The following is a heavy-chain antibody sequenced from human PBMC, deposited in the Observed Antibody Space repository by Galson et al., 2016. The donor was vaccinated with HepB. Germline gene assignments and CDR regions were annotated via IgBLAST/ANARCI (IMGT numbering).Heavy chain of an antibody. CDR3: TTDHLYKWNDEYYFDF. D-gene: IGHD1-1*01. V-gene: IGHV3-15*01. CDR2: IKSNTDGGTT. CDR1: GVTFSNAW. J-gene: IGHJ4*02. Sequence: SLRLSCAASGVTFSNAWMSWVRQAPGKGLEWVGRIKSNTDGGTTDYAAPVNGRFTISRDDSKNTLYLQMNRLKTEDTALYYCTTDHLYKWNDEYYFDFWGQGTLVTVSS.